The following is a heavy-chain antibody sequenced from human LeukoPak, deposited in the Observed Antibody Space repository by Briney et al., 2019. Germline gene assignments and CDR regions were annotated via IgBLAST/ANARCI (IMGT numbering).Heavy chain of an antibody. V-gene: IGHV3-23*01. J-gene: IGHJ4*02. Sequence: GGSLRLSCAASGFTFSSYAMSWVRQAPGKGLEWVSAISGSGGSTYYADSVKGRFTISRDNSKNTLYLQMNSLRAEDTAVYYCAKDDLDYGDYVPFDYWGQGTLSPSPQ. CDR1: GFTFSSYA. CDR2: ISGSGGST. D-gene: IGHD4-17*01. CDR3: AKDDLDYGDYVPFDY.